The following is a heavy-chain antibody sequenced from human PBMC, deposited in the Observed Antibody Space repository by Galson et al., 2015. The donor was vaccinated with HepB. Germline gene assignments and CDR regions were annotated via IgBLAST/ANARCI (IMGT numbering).Heavy chain of an antibody. Sequence: SVKVSCKASGYTFTSYDINWVRQATGQGLEWMGWMNPNSGNTGYAQKFQGRVTMTRNTSISTAYMELSSLRSEDTAVYYCAIGYSSGWAFDYWGQGTLVTVSS. CDR1: GYTFTSYD. J-gene: IGHJ4*02. CDR2: MNPNSGNT. V-gene: IGHV1-8*01. D-gene: IGHD6-19*01. CDR3: AIGYSSGWAFDY.